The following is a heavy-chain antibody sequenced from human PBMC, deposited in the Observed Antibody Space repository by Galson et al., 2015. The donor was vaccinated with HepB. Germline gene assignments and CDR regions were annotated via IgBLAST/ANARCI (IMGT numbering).Heavy chain of an antibody. CDR2: IYPGDSDT. D-gene: IGHD7-27*01. CDR3: ARHLETGTWQPFDC. Sequence: QSGAEVKKPGESLKISCKGSGYSFTNYWIAWVRQMPGKGLEWMGIIYPGDSDTRYSPSFQGQVTISADKSITTTYLQWTSLKASDTAMYYCARHLETGTWQPFDCWGQGTLVTVSS. CDR1: GYSFTNYW. V-gene: IGHV5-51*01. J-gene: IGHJ4*02.